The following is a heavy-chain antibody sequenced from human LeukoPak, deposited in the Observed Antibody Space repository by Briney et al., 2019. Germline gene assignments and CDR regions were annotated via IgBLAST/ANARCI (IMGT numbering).Heavy chain of an antibody. V-gene: IGHV3-21*04. Sequence: PGGSLRLSCAASGFTFSSYSMNWVRQAPGKGLEWVSSISSSSSYIYYADSVKGRFTISRDNAKNSLYLQMNSLRAEDTAVYYCARKGPTVTTRGWFDPWGQGTLVTVSS. J-gene: IGHJ5*02. CDR3: ARKGPTVTTRGWFDP. D-gene: IGHD4-17*01. CDR2: ISSSSSYI. CDR1: GFTFSSYS.